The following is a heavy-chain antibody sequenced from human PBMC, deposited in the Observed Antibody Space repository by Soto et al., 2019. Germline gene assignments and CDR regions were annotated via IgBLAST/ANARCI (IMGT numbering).Heavy chain of an antibody. V-gene: IGHV1-2*02. J-gene: IGHJ4*02. CDR3: AKEPATAKPEGVDF. Sequence: ASVKVSCKASGYTFSDYYIHWVRQAPGQGLEWMGWINLNSGGTKYAPKFQGGVTMTRDTSITTAYMELSRLRSGDTAVYYCAKEPATAKPEGVDFWGQGTLVTVSS. CDR1: GYTFSDYY. CDR2: INLNSGGT. D-gene: IGHD1-1*01.